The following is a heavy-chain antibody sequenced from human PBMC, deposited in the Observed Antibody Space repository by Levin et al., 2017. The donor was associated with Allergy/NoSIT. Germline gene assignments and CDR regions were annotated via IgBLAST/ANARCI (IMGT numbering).Heavy chain of an antibody. D-gene: IGHD5-18*01. J-gene: IGHJ2*01. CDR2: IKSKTDGGTT. CDR1: GFTFSNAW. CDR3: TTALPRGYSYGYKGLIRYFDL. V-gene: IGHV3-15*01. Sequence: GGSLRLSCAASGFTFSNAWMSWVRQAPGKGLEWVGRIKSKTDGGTTDYAAPVKGRFTISRDDSKNTLYLQMNSLKTEDTAVYYCTTALPRGYSYGYKGLIRYFDLWGRGTLVTVSS.